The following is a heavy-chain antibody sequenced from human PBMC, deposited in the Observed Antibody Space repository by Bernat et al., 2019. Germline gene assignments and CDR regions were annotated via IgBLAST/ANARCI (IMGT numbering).Heavy chain of an antibody. CDR1: GGTFSSYA. CDR3: ARGNERWELLPYGMDV. Sequence: QVQLVQSGAEVKKPGSSLKVSCKASGGTFSSYAISWVRQAPGQGLEWMGGIIPIFGTANYAQKFQGRVTITADKSTSTAYMELSSLRSEDTAVYYCARGNERWELLPYGMDVWGQGTTVTVSS. CDR2: IIPIFGTA. V-gene: IGHV1-69*06. J-gene: IGHJ6*02. D-gene: IGHD1-26*01.